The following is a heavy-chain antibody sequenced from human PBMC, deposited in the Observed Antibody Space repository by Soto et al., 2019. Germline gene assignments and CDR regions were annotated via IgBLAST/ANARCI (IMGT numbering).Heavy chain of an antibody. J-gene: IGHJ2*01. CDR1: GYTFTNYG. CDR3: ARSGYSSGWYHWYFDF. V-gene: IGHV1-3*01. Sequence: SVKVSCKASGYTFTNYGIHWVRQAPGQRLEWMGWINAGNGNTKYSQKFQGRVTITRDTSASTAYMELNSLRSEDTAVYYCARSGYSSGWYHWYFDFWGRGTLVTVSS. CDR2: INAGNGNT. D-gene: IGHD6-19*01.